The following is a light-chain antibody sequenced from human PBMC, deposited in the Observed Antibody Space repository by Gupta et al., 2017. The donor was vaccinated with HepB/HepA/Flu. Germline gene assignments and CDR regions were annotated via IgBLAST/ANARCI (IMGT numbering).Light chain of an antibody. CDR2: RNN. CDR3: ATWDDSLSGDV. Sequence: QSVLTQPPSASGTPGQRVTISCSGSSSNIGSNYVYWYQQFPGTAPKLLIYRNNQRPSGVPDRFSGSKSGTSASLAISGLRSDDEAEDYCATWDDSLSGDVLGNGTNVPVL. CDR1: SSNIGSNY. J-gene: IGLJ1*01. V-gene: IGLV1-47*01.